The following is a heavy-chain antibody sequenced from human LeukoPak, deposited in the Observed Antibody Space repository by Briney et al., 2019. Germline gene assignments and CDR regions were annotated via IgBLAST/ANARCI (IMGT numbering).Heavy chain of an antibody. CDR2: VYTSGST. D-gene: IGHD3-22*01. CDR3: ASNLVVKGIFDY. V-gene: IGHV4-4*07. CDR1: GDSISGFY. J-gene: IGHJ4*02. Sequence: SETLSLTCSLSGDSISGFYWSWIRQPAGKGLEWIGRVYTSGSTNYNPSLKSRVTISVNTSKNQFSLRLSSVTAADTAVYYCASNLVVKGIFDYWGQGTMVTVSS.